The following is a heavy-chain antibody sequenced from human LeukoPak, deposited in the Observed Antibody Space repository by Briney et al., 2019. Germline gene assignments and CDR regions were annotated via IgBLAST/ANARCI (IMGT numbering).Heavy chain of an antibody. Sequence: ASVKVSCKASGYTFTGYYMHWVRQAPGQGLEWMGWINPNSGGTNYAQKFQGRVTMTRDTSISTAYMELSSLRSEDTAVYYCARVVTGPWFGESNAFDIWGQGTMVTVSS. CDR1: GYTFTGYY. CDR3: ARVVTGPWFGESNAFDI. V-gene: IGHV1-2*02. CDR2: INPNSGGT. D-gene: IGHD3-10*01. J-gene: IGHJ3*02.